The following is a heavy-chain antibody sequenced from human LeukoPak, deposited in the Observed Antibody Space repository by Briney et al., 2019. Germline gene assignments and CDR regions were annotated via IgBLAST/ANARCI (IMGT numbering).Heavy chain of an antibody. V-gene: IGHV1-24*01. Sequence: GASVKVSCKASGYSFTNNYIHWVRQAPGKGLEWMGGFDPEDGETIYAQKFQGRVTMTEDTSTDTAYMELSSLRSEDTAVYYCATVWGFGESPYYFDYWGQGTLVTVSS. CDR1: GYSFTNNY. CDR3: ATVWGFGESPYYFDY. CDR2: FDPEDGET. J-gene: IGHJ4*02. D-gene: IGHD3-10*01.